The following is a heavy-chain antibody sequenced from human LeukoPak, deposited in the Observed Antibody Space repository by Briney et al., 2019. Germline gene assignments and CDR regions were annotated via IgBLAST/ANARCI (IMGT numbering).Heavy chain of an antibody. CDR2: LWYARINQ. J-gene: IGHJ4*02. Sequence: PGGSLRLSCVASGSTFNTCGMHWVRQAPGKGLEWVAFLWYARINQYYADSVKGRFTISRDNSKNTLYLQMNSLRVEDTAVYYCAKEEGRSGYFDNWGQGALVTVSS. D-gene: IGHD3-22*01. CDR1: GSTFNTCG. CDR3: AKEEGRSGYFDN. V-gene: IGHV3-30*02.